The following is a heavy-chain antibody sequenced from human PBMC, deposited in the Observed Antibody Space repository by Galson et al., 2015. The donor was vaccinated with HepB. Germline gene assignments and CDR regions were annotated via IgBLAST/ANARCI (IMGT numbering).Heavy chain of an antibody. Sequence: SLRLSCAASGFTFSSYSMNWVRQAPGKGLEWVSSISSSSSYIYYADSVKGRFTISRDNAKNSLYLQMNSLRAEDTAVYYCARDTSWGDILTGYYSTYYFDYWGQVTLVTVSS. J-gene: IGHJ4*02. CDR1: GFTFSSYS. CDR2: ISSSSSYI. CDR3: ARDTSWGDILTGYYSTYYFDY. V-gene: IGHV3-21*01. D-gene: IGHD3-9*01.